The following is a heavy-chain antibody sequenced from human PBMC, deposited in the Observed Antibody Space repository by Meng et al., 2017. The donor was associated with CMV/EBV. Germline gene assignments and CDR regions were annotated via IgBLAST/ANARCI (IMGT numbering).Heavy chain of an antibody. V-gene: IGHV4-38-2*02. CDR1: GYSISSGYY. D-gene: IGHD6-13*01. Sequence: GSLRLSCTVSGYSISSGYYWGWIRQPPGKGPEWIGSIFHSGNTYYNPSLESRVTMSVDTSKNQFSLKLSSVTAADTAVYYCARGLYSSSWTWFDPWGQGTLVTVSS. J-gene: IGHJ5*02. CDR2: IFHSGNT. CDR3: ARGLYSSSWTWFDP.